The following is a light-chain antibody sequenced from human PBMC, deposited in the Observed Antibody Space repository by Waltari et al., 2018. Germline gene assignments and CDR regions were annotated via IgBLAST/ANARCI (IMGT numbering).Light chain of an antibody. J-gene: IGLJ1*01. CDR2: DVS. CDR1: SSDVDGYNY. CDR3: CSYAGSYTYV. V-gene: IGLV2-11*01. Sequence: QSALTQPRSVSGSPGQSVTISCTGTSSDVDGYNYVSWYQQHPGKAAKLLIYDVSKRPSRVPDRFSGSKSGNTASLTISGLQAEDEADYYCCSYAGSYTYVFGTGTKVTVL.